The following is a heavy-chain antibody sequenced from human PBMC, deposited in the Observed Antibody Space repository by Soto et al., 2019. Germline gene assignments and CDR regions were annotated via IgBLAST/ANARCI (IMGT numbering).Heavy chain of an antibody. V-gene: IGHV4-31*03. CDR1: GGSISSGGYY. CDR2: IYYSGST. J-gene: IGHJ3*02. D-gene: IGHD2-15*01. Sequence: SETLSLTCTVSGGSISSGGYYWSWIRQHPGKGLEWIGYIYYSGSTYYNPSLKSRVTISVDTSKNQFSLKLSSVTAADTAVYYCARDLLKYCSGGSCYGTRAFDIWGQGTMVTVSS. CDR3: ARDLLKYCSGGSCYGTRAFDI.